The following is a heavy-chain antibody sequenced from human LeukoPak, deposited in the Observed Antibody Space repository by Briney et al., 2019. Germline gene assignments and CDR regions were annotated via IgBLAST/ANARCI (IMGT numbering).Heavy chain of an antibody. Sequence: PSETLSLTCSVSGYSISSDHYWGWIRQPPGKGLEWIGSIDHSGSTYYNPSLKSRVTISVDTSKNQFSLRLSSVTAADTAVYYCARENDGSGSWTMTYYYYYYMDVWGKGTTVTVSS. J-gene: IGHJ6*03. V-gene: IGHV4-38-2*02. CDR1: GYSISSDHY. D-gene: IGHD3-10*01. CDR3: ARENDGSGSWTMTYYYYYYMDV. CDR2: IDHSGST.